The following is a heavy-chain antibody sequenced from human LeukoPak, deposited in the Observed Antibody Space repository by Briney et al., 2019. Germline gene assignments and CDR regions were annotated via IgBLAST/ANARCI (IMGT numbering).Heavy chain of an antibody. Sequence: PGGSLRLSCAAFGFIVRSNHINWVRQAPGKGLEWVSITYSGDTTYYADSVKGRFTISRDNAKNTLYLQMNSLRAEDTAVYYCARGIFDPWGQGTLVTVSS. J-gene: IGHJ5*02. CDR2: TYSGDTT. CDR1: GFIVRSNH. CDR3: ARGIFDP. V-gene: IGHV3-66*01.